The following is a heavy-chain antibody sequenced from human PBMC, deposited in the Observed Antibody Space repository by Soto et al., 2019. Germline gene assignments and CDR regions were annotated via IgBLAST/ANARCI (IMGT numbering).Heavy chain of an antibody. Sequence: GSLRLSCAASGFTFSSYAMSWVRQAPGKGLEWVSAISGSGGSTYYADSVKGRFTISRDNSKNTLYLQMNSLRAEDTAVYYCAKGLRFLEWLLPHDAFDIWGQGTMVTVSS. J-gene: IGHJ3*02. CDR2: ISGSGGST. CDR3: AKGLRFLEWLLPHDAFDI. D-gene: IGHD3-3*01. CDR1: GFTFSSYA. V-gene: IGHV3-23*01.